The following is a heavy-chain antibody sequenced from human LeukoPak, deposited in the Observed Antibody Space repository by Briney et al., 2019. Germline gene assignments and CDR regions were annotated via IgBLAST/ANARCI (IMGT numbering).Heavy chain of an antibody. CDR1: GFTFSSYE. CDR2: ISSSGGTI. J-gene: IGHJ4*02. D-gene: IGHD3-10*01. CDR3: ARKYYGSGIY. Sequence: GGSLRLSCAASGFTFSSYEMNWVRQAPGKGLEWVSYISSSGGTIYYTDSVKGRFTISRDNAKNSLYLQMNSLRAEDTAVYYCARKYYGSGIYWGQGTLVTVSS. V-gene: IGHV3-48*03.